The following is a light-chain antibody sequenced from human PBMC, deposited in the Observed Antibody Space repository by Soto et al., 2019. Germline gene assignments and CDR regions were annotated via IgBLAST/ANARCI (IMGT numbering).Light chain of an antibody. V-gene: IGLV2-8*01. CDR3: SSNAGSNNLV. CDR2: EVS. Sequence: QSALTQPPSASGSPGQSVTISCTGISSDVGSCIYVSWYQQHPGKAPKLMIYEVSKRPPGVPDRFSGFMSGKTASLTVSGLQAEDEADYYCSSNAGSNNLVFGGGTKLTVL. J-gene: IGLJ2*01. CDR1: SSDVGSCIY.